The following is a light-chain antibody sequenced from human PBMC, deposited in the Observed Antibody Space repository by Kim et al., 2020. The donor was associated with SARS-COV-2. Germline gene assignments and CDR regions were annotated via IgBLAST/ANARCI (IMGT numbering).Light chain of an antibody. CDR3: QTWDTGIRV. J-gene: IGLJ3*02. V-gene: IGLV4-69*01. CDR1: SGHSTYA. CDR2: VNSDGSL. Sequence: QPVLTQSPSASASLGDSVNLTCILTSGHSTYAIAWHQQQPEKGPRFLMRVNSDGSLRRGDGIPDRFSGSSSGTERYITISSLQAEDEADYYCQTWDTGIRVFGGGTQLTVL.